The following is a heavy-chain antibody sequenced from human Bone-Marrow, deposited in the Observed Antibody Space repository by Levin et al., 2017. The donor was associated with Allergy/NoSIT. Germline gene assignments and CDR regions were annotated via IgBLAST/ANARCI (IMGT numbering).Heavy chain of an antibody. V-gene: IGHV5-51*01. Sequence: EASVKVSCKGSGYIFTSYWIGWVRQMPGKGLEWMGIIYPDDSDTRYSPSFQGQVTLSADKSISTAYLQWSSLKASDTAIYFCARHARNDYGDLGPIDYWGQGTLVTVSS. CDR3: ARHARNDYGDLGPIDY. CDR2: IYPDDSDT. J-gene: IGHJ4*02. CDR1: GYIFTSYW. D-gene: IGHD4-17*01.